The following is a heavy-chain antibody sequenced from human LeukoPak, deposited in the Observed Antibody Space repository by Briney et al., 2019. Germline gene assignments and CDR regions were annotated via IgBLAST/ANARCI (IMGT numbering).Heavy chain of an antibody. CDR2: INPSGGST. Sequence: GASVKVSCKASGYTFTSYGISWVRQAPGQGLEWMGIINPSGGSTSYAQKFQGRVTMTRDTSTSTDYMKLSSLRSEDTAVYYCARTSGSYSDFDYWGQGTLVTVSS. CDR3: ARTSGSYSDFDY. V-gene: IGHV1-46*01. D-gene: IGHD1-26*01. CDR1: GYTFTSYG. J-gene: IGHJ4*02.